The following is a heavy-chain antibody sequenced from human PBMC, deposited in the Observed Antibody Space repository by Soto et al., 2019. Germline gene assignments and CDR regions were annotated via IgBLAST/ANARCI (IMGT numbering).Heavy chain of an antibody. V-gene: IGHV4-31*03. Sequence: SETLSLTCTVSGGSISSGGYYWSWIRQHPGKGLEWIGYIYYSGSTYYNPSLKSRVTISVDTSKNQFSLKLSSVTAADTAVYYCAREEAQYSSSPTPQYYYYGMDVWGQGTTVTVSS. CDR1: GGSISSGGYY. D-gene: IGHD6-6*01. CDR3: AREEAQYSSSPTPQYYYYGMDV. J-gene: IGHJ6*02. CDR2: IYYSGST.